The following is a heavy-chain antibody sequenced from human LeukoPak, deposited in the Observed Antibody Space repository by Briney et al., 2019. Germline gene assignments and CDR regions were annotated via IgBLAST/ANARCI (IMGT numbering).Heavy chain of an antibody. CDR1: GYSFTSYW. V-gene: IGHV5-51*01. CDR3: ATLPNFAPGRGLDYMDV. Sequence: GESLKIFCKGSGYSFTSYWIGWVRQMPGKGLEWMGIIYPGDSDTRYSPSFQGQVTISADESISTAYLQWSSLKASDTAMYYCATLPNFAPGRGLDYMDVWGKGTTVTVSS. D-gene: IGHD3-3*01. J-gene: IGHJ6*03. CDR2: IYPGDSDT.